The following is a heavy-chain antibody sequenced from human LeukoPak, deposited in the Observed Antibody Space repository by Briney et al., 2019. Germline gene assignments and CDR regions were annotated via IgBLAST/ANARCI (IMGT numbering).Heavy chain of an antibody. J-gene: IGHJ4*02. D-gene: IGHD5-18*01. CDR2: ISGSGGST. Sequence: GGSLRLSCAASGFTFRRYSMNWVPKAPGKGLGWVSAISGSGGSTYYADSVKGRFTISRDNSKNTLFLQMNSLRAEDTAVYYCARSLETAMALFDYWGQGTLVTVSS. CDR1: GFTFRRYS. CDR3: ARSLETAMALFDY. V-gene: IGHV3-23*01.